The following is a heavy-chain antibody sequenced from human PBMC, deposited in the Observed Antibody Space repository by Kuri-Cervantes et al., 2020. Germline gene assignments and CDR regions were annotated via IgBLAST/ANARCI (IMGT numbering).Heavy chain of an antibody. D-gene: IGHD3-10*01. CDR2: IDAGSGNT. V-gene: IGHV1-3*01. CDR1: GYTFSRYE. Sequence: ASVKVSCKASGYTFSRYEIHWVRQAPGQRLEWMGWIDAGSGNTKYSQNFQGRVTITRDTHASTAYMELSSLRSEDTAVYYCAKAMIRGDSFDVWGQGTMVTVSS. J-gene: IGHJ3*01. CDR3: AKAMIRGDSFDV.